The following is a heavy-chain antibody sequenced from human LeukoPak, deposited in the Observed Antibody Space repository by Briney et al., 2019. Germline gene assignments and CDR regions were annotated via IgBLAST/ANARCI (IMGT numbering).Heavy chain of an antibody. J-gene: IGHJ3*02. CDR2: SNSDGSST. V-gene: IGHV3-74*01. CDR1: GFNFSTYW. CDR3: ARDLKVLVNDVFDM. Sequence: PGGSLRLSCAVSGFNFSTYWMHWVRQAPGKGLVWVSHSNSDGSSTSYADSVRGRFTISRDNAKNTLYLQMNSLRAEDTAVYYCARDLKVLVNDVFDMWGQGTMVTVSS. D-gene: IGHD4-23*01.